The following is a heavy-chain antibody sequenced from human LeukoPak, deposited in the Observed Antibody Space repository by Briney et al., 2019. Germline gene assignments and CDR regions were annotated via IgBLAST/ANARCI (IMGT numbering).Heavy chain of an antibody. CDR1: GGSISSYY. J-gene: IGHJ2*01. Sequence: KASQTLSLTCTVSGGSISSYYWSWIRQPPGKGLEWIGYIYYSGSTNYNPSLKSRVTISVDTSKNQFSLKLSSVTAADTAVYYCVRGARYFDLWGRGTLVTVSS. CDR3: VRGARYFDL. V-gene: IGHV4-59*01. CDR2: IYYSGST.